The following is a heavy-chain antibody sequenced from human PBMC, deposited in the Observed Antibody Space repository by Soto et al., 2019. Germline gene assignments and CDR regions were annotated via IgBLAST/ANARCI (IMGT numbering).Heavy chain of an antibody. D-gene: IGHD3-10*01. CDR2: ISGSGGST. J-gene: IGHJ6*02. CDR3: AKAAYGSGSYYISPDYADV. Sequence: EVQLLGSGGGLVQPGGSLRLSCAASGFTFSSYAMSWVRQAPGKGLEWVSAISGSGGSTYYADSVKGRFTISRDNSKNTLYLQMNSLRAEDTAVYYCAKAAYGSGSYYISPDYADVWGQGPTVTVSS. CDR1: GFTFSSYA. V-gene: IGHV3-23*01.